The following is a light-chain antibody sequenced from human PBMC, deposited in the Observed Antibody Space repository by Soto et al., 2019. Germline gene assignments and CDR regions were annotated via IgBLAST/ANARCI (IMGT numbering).Light chain of an antibody. CDR1: QSGSSN. CDR3: QQYNNWTWT. J-gene: IGKJ1*01. CDR2: GAS. V-gene: IGKV3-15*01. Sequence: EIVMTQSPATLSLSPGERATISCRASQSGSSNLDGYQQKPGQAPRLLSDGASPRATGGPARFSGRGSGTEFTLTSSSLQSAGFAVYSCQQYNNWTWTLGQGTKVDIK.